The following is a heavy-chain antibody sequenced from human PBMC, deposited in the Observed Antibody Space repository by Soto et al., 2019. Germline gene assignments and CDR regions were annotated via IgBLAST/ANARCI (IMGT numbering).Heavy chain of an antibody. CDR3: ARDQGYFDY. V-gene: IGHV3-30-3*01. CDR2: ISYDGSNK. Sequence: GGSLRLSCAASGFTFSSYAMHWVRQAPGKGLEWVAVISYDGSNKYYADSVKGRFTISRDNSKNTLYLQMNSLRAEDTAVYYCARDQGYFDYWGQGTLVTVSS. CDR1: GFTFSSYA. J-gene: IGHJ4*02.